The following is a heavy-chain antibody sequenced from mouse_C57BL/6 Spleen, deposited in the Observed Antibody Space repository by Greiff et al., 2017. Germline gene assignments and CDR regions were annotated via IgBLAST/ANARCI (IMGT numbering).Heavy chain of an antibody. V-gene: IGHV5-12*01. CDR1: GFTFSDYY. CDR2: ISNGGGST. Sequence: DVQLVESGGGLVQPGGSLKLSCAASGFTFSDYYMYWVRQTPEKRLEWVAYISNGGGSTYYPDTVKGRFTISRDNAKNTLYLQMSRLKSEDTAMYYCARHGNYLDYWGQGTTLTVSS. J-gene: IGHJ2*01. D-gene: IGHD1-1*02. CDR3: ARHGNYLDY.